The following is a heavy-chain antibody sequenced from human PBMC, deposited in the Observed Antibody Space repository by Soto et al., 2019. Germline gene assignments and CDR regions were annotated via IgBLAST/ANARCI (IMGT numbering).Heavy chain of an antibody. J-gene: IGHJ4*02. CDR2: IKTEADGGTA. Sequence: EVNLVESGGGLVEPGGSLRLSCSVSGFTFGNAWMSWVRQSPGEGLEWVGRIKTEADGGTADYAAPVKGRFTILRDDSTRTLHLQMNSLKTEDTAVYYCARDVTPITVAGVLKMGLPDSWGQGTKVTASS. CDR1: GFTFGNAW. V-gene: IGHV3-15*01. D-gene: IGHD6-19*01. CDR3: ARDVTPITVAGVLKMGLPDS.